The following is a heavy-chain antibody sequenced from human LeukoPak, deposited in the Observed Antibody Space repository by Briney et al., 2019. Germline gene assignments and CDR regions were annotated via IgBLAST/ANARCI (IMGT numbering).Heavy chain of an antibody. CDR2: IYSGGST. CDR1: GFTVSSNY. CDR3: ARSIVGATISSYYFDY. J-gene: IGHJ4*02. D-gene: IGHD1-26*01. Sequence: QSGGSLRLSCAASGFTVSSNYMSWVRQAPGKGLEWVSVIYSGGSTYYADSVKGRFTISRDNSKNTLYLQMNSLRAEDTAVYYCARSIVGATISSYYFDYWGQGTLVTVSS. V-gene: IGHV3-66*02.